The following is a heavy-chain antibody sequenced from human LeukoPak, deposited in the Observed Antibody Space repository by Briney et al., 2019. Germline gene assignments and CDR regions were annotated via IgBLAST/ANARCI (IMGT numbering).Heavy chain of an antibody. CDR1: GGSISSYY. Sequence: KSSETLSLTCTVSGGSISSYYWSWIRQSPGKGLEWIGYIYYSGTTNYNPSLKSRVTISVDTSENQFSLKLSSVTAADTAVYYCARGVYIAAAQYGYWGQGTLVTVSS. D-gene: IGHD6-13*01. V-gene: IGHV4-59*01. J-gene: IGHJ4*02. CDR2: IYYSGTT. CDR3: ARGVYIAAAQYGY.